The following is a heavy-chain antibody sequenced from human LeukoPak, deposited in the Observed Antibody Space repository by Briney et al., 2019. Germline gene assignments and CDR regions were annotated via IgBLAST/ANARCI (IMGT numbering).Heavy chain of an antibody. J-gene: IGHJ5*02. V-gene: IGHV1-3*01. CDR2: INAGNGNT. Sequence: GASVKVSCKASGYTFTSCAMHWVRQAPGQRLEWMGWINAGNGNTKYSQKFQGRVTITRDTSASTAYMELSSLRSEDTAVYYCARDWDYYGSGSYSPWFDPWGQGTLVTVSS. D-gene: IGHD3-10*01. CDR1: GYTFTSCA. CDR3: ARDWDYYGSGSYSPWFDP.